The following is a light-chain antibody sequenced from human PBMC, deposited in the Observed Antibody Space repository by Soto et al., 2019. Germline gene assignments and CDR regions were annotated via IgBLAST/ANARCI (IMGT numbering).Light chain of an antibody. J-gene: IGKJ2*01. Sequence: DIQMTQSPSSLSASVGDRVTITCRASQSINTYLNWYQQKPGKVPKLLIYGVFSLESGVPSRFSGSGSGKYFPLTIRPLQPEVFAVKYCQKSNSPPPTLARGTKVKIK. CDR3: QKSNSPPPT. V-gene: IGKV1-39*01. CDR1: QSINTY. CDR2: GVF.